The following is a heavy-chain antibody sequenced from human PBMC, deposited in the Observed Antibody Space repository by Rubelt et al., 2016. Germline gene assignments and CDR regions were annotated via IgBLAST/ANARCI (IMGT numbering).Heavy chain of an antibody. Sequence: QVQLQQWGAGLLKPSETLSLTCAVYGGSFSGYYWSWIRQPPGKGLEWIGEINHSGSTNYNPSLKRRVTISVDTSKNKFALKLSSVTAADTAVYYCARPHSSGYLYYFDYWGQGTLVTVSS. J-gene: IGHJ4*02. CDR2: INHSGST. V-gene: IGHV4-34*01. D-gene: IGHD3-22*01. CDR3: ARPHSSGYLYYFDY. CDR1: GGSFSGYY.